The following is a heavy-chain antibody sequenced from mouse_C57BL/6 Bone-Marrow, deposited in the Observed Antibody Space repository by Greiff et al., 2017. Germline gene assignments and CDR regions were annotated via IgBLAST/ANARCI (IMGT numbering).Heavy chain of an antibody. Sequence: QVQLQQPGAELVKPGASVKLSCKASGYTFTSYWMHWVKQRPGQGLEWIGMIHPTSGSTNYNEKFKSKATLTVDKSSSTAYMQLSSLTSEDSAVYYCARGGSYWYFDGWGTGTTVTVSS. CDR2: IHPTSGST. CDR1: GYTFTSYW. CDR3: ARGGSYWYFDG. J-gene: IGHJ1*03. V-gene: IGHV1-64*01.